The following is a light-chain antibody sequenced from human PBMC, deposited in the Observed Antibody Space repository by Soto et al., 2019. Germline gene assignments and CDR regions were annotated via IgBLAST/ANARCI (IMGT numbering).Light chain of an antibody. CDR1: SSNIGSNT. V-gene: IGLV1-44*01. J-gene: IGLJ3*02. Sequence: QAVVTQPPSASGTPGQRVTISCSGSSSNIGSNTVNWYQQVPGTAPKLLIYSNNQRPSGVPDRFSGSKSGTSASLAISGLQSEDEADYYCAAWDGSLNGVVFGGGTQLTVL. CDR3: AAWDGSLNGVV. CDR2: SNN.